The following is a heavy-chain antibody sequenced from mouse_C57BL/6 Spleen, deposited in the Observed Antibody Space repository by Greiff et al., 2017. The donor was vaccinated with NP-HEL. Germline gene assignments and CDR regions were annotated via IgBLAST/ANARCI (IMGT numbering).Heavy chain of an antibody. Sequence: QVQLQQPGAELVKPGASVKLSCKASGYTFTSYWMHWVKQRPGQGLEWIGMIHPNSGSTNYNEKFKSKATLTVDKSSSTAYMQLSSLTSENSECVYWERGDYGIRSYYPIDYWGQGPSVTVSS. D-gene: IGHD1-1*01. CDR1: GYTFTSYW. V-gene: IGHV1-64*01. CDR3: ERGDYGIRSYYPIDY. CDR2: IHPNSGST. J-gene: IGHJ4*01.